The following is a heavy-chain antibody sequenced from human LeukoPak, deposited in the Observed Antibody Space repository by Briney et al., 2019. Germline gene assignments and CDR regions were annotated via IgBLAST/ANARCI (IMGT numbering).Heavy chain of an antibody. V-gene: IGHV5-51*01. CDR1: GYRFTDYW. J-gene: IGHJ6*02. Sequence: ESLKISFQGSGYRFTDYWIGWVRQMPGKGWEGMGAIFPVDSDTKSSACFQGQVTIAADKSISTAYLRLSSLEASDSAMYYCARHGLAGCIGGRCFTSCHYYGMDVWGQGTTVTVSS. CDR3: ARHGLAGCIGGRCFTSCHYYGMDV. CDR2: IFPVDSDT. D-gene: IGHD2-15*01.